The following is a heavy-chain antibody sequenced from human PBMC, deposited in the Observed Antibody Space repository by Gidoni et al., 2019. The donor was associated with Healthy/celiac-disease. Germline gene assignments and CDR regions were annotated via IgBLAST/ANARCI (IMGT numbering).Heavy chain of an antibody. J-gene: IGHJ4*02. CDR2: ISGSGGST. CDR1: GFTFSSYA. V-gene: IGHV3-23*01. Sequence: EVQLLESGGGLVQPGGSLRLSCAASGFTFSSYAMSWVRQAPGKGLEWVSAISGSGGSTYYADSVKGRFTISRDNSKNTLYLQMNSLRAEDTAVYYCASHQKYDYVWGSYRYVYDYWGQGTLVTVSS. CDR3: ASHQKYDYVWGSYRYVYDY. D-gene: IGHD3-16*02.